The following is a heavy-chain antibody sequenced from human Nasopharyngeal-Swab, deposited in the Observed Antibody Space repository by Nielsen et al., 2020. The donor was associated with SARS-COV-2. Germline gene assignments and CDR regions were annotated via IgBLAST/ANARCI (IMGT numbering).Heavy chain of an antibody. CDR2: ISSSSSYM. CDR1: GFTFSSYS. V-gene: IGHV3-21*01. D-gene: IGHD6-13*01. J-gene: IGHJ6*02. CDR3: ARGGIAAAADYYYGTDV. Sequence: GESLKISCAASGFTFSSYSMNWVRQAPGKGLEWVSSISSSSSYMYYADSVKGRFTISRDNAKNSLYLQMNSLRAEDTAVYYCARGGIAAAADYYYGTDVWGQGTTVTVSS.